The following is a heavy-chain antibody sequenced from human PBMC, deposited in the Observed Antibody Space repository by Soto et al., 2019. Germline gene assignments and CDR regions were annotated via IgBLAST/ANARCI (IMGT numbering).Heavy chain of an antibody. V-gene: IGHV4-59*01. D-gene: IGHD2-8*01. CDR1: GDSISNSY. CDR3: ARLRVLGPGYYGLDV. J-gene: IGHJ6*02. CDR2: LYYNGST. Sequence: ETLSLTCTVSGDSISNSYWSWIRQPPGKGLEWIASLYYNGSTNQHPSLKSRVTISVDTSKNQFSLRLTSLTAADTAVYFCARLRVLGPGYYGLDVWGQGTTVTVSS.